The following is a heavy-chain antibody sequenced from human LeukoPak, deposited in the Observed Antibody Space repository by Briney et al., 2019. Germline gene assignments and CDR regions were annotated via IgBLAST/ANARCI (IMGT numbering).Heavy chain of an antibody. J-gene: IGHJ3*02. V-gene: IGHV3-23*01. Sequence: QPGGSLRRSCAASGFTFNTYAMIWVRQAPGKGLEWVSAISGSGGSTYYADSVKGRFTISRDNSKNTLYLQMNSLRAEDTAVYYCAKDRASIAVAGISAFDIWGQGTMVTVSS. CDR1: GFTFNTYA. D-gene: IGHD6-19*01. CDR2: ISGSGGST. CDR3: AKDRASIAVAGISAFDI.